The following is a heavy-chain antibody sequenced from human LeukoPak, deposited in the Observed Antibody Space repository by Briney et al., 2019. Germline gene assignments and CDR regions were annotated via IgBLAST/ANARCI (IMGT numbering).Heavy chain of an antibody. V-gene: IGHV3-21*01. Sequence: PGGSLRLSYAASGFTFSSYGMNWVRQAPGKGLEWVSSISSTSSNTYYADSVKGRFTISRDNGKNSLYLQMNSLRAEDTALYYCARVGYSSSWRERYKYYLDYWGQGTLVTVSS. J-gene: IGHJ4*02. CDR3: ARVGYSSSWRERYKYYLDY. D-gene: IGHD6-13*01. CDR2: ISSTSSNT. CDR1: GFTFSSYG.